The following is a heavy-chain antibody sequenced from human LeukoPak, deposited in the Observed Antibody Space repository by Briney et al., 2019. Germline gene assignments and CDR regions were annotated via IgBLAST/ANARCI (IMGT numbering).Heavy chain of an antibody. Sequence: SETLSLTCTVSGGSISSYYWSWIRQPPGKGLEWIGYIYYSGSTNYNPSLKSRVTISVDTSKNQFSLKLSSVTAADTAVYYCARFYYYGMDVWGQGTTVTVSS. CDR1: GGSISSYY. CDR2: IYYSGST. V-gene: IGHV4-59*08. CDR3: ARFYYYGMDV. J-gene: IGHJ6*02.